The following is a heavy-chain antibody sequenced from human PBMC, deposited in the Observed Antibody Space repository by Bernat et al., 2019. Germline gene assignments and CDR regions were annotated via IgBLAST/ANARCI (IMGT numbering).Heavy chain of an antibody. J-gene: IGHJ1*01. CDR1: GYTFTSYG. Sequence: QVQLVQSGAEVKKPGASVKVSCKASGYTFTSYGISWVRQAPGQGLEWMGWISAYNGNTNYAQKLQGRVTMTTDTSTSTAYMELRSLRSDDTAVYYCARGSLFWAYYYDSSGYWSREYFQHWGQGTLVTVSS. CDR2: ISAYNGNT. D-gene: IGHD3-22*01. CDR3: ARGSLFWAYYYDSSGYWSREYFQH. V-gene: IGHV1-18*01.